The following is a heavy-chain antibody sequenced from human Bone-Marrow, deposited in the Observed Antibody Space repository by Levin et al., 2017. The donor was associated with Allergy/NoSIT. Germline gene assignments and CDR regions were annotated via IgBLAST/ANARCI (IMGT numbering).Heavy chain of an antibody. V-gene: IGHV1-69*06. CDR1: GGTFTDYA. J-gene: IGHJ6*03. Sequence: KISCKTSGGTFTDYAISWVRQARGQGLEWMGGILPIFGTTDYAQKFQERVTISADKATSTAYMELSSLKSEDTAVYYCARGDRGNYYYYYMDVWGKGTTVTVSS. CDR2: ILPIFGTT. D-gene: IGHD3-16*01. CDR3: ARGDRGNYYYYYMDV.